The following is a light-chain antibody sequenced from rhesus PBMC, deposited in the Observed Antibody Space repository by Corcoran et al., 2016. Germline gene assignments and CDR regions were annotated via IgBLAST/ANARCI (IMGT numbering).Light chain of an antibody. J-gene: IGKJ3*01. V-gene: IGKV6-55*01. CDR3: QQSSSFPFT. CDR2: YAS. Sequence: EIVLTQSPAFQSVTLKEKVTITCQASQSIGSSLHWYQQQPDQSPKLLIKYASQSISGVPSRFSGWGSGTDFTLTINSLEAEDAATYYCQQSSSFPFTVGPGTKLDIK. CDR1: QSIGSS.